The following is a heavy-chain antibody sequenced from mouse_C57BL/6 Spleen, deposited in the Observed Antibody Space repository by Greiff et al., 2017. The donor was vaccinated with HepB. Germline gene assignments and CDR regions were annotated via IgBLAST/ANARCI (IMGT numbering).Heavy chain of an antibody. CDR3: ARGDTTGEDY. CDR1: GYTFTSYW. D-gene: IGHD1-1*01. J-gene: IGHJ2*01. CDR2: IDPSDSYT. Sequence: VQLQQSGAELVKPGASVKLSCKASGYTFTSYWMQWVKQRPGQGLEWIGEIDPSDSYTNYNQKFKGKATLTVDTSSSTAYMQLSSLTSEDSAVYYCARGDTTGEDYWVQGTTLTVSS. V-gene: IGHV1-50*01.